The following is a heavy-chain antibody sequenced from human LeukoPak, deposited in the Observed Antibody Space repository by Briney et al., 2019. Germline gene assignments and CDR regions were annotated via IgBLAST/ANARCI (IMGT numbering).Heavy chain of an antibody. V-gene: IGHV1-2*04. CDR3: TVQLERRDWFDP. D-gene: IGHD1-1*01. J-gene: IGHJ5*02. CDR1: GYTFTGYY. Sequence: GASVKVSCKASGYTFTGYYMHWVRQAPGQGLEWMGWINPNSGGTNYAQKFQGWVTLTRDTSISTAYMELSRLRSDDTAVYYCTVQLERRDWFDPWGQGTLVTVSS. CDR2: INPNSGGT.